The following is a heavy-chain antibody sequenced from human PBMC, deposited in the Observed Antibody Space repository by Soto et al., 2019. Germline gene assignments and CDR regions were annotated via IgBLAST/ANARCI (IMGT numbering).Heavy chain of an antibody. J-gene: IGHJ4*02. V-gene: IGHV1-69*13. CDR2: IIPIFGTA. Sequence: GDSVKVSCKASGGTFSSYAISWVLQAPGQGLEWMGGIIPIFGTANYAQKFQGRVTITADESTSTAYMELSSLRSEDTAVYYCARESEDLTSNFDYWGQGTLVTVSS. CDR3: ARESEDLTSNFDY. CDR1: GGTFSSYA.